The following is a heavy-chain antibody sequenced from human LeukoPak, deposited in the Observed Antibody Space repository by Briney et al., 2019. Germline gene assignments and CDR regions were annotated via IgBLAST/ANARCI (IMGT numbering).Heavy chain of an antibody. CDR2: IDPNTGDT. CDR3: ARLFNYYDNSGYYQYYFDY. CDR1: GYTLTSYY. V-gene: IGHV1-2*02. Sequence: ASVKVSCKASGYTLTSYYMHWVRQAPGQGLEWMGWIDPNTGDTSFAQKFQGRVTLTRDTSISTAYMELSRLKSDDTAVYYCARLFNYYDNSGYYQYYFDYWGQGTLVTVSS. D-gene: IGHD3-22*01. J-gene: IGHJ4*02.